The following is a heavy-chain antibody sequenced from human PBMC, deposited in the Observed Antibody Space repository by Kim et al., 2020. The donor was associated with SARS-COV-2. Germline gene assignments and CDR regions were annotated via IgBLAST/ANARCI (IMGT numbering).Heavy chain of an antibody. Sequence: GGSLRLSCAASGFTVSSNYMSWVRQAPGKGLEWVSVIYSGGSTYYADSVKGRFTISRDNSKNTLYLQMNSLRAEDTAVYYCARADYYDTPWYWGQGTLVTVSS. D-gene: IGHD3-22*01. CDR1: GFTVSSNY. V-gene: IGHV3-66*01. CDR2: IYSGGST. CDR3: ARADYYDTPWY. J-gene: IGHJ4*02.